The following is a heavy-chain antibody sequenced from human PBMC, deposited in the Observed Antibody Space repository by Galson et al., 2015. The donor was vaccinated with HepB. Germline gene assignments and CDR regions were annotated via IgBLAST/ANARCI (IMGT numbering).Heavy chain of an antibody. CDR1: GFTFSSSG. J-gene: IGHJ6*02. Sequence: SLRLSCAASGFTFSSSGMHWVRQAPGKGLEWVAVISYDGNNKYYADSVKGRFTISRDNSKNTLYLQMNSLRAEDTAVYNCAKDEGYHYYGVDVWGQGTRSPSP. CDR3: AKDEGYHYYGVDV. V-gene: IGHV3-30*18. CDR2: ISYDGNNK.